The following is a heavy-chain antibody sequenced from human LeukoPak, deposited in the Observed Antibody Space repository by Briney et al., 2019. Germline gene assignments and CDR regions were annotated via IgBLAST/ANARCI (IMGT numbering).Heavy chain of an antibody. CDR1: GCTLSNYE. Sequence: GGSLTLSCAASGCTLSNYEMHWLRLALGKGLDGVSAIVIGGNTFYAGSVKGRFTISRENAKNSFHLQMNSLGAGDTAVYYCAREGSLSSSDAFAIWGQGTMVTVSS. V-gene: IGHV3-13*01. J-gene: IGHJ3*02. D-gene: IGHD6-6*01. CDR2: IVIGGNT. CDR3: AREGSLSSSDAFAI.